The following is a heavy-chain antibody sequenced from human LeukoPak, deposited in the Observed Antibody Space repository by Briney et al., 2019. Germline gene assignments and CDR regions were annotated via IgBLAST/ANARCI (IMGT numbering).Heavy chain of an antibody. J-gene: IGHJ4*02. CDR1: GGSISSYY. Sequence: SETLSLTRTVSGGSISSYYWSWIRHPPGKGLEWVGYIYYSGSTNYNPSLKIRVTISVDTSKNQLSLKLSSVSAADTAVYYCARHPPPYYYDSSGYYLAYYFDYWGQGTLVTVSS. D-gene: IGHD3-22*01. CDR2: IYYSGST. CDR3: ARHPPPYYYDSSGYYLAYYFDY. V-gene: IGHV4-59*08.